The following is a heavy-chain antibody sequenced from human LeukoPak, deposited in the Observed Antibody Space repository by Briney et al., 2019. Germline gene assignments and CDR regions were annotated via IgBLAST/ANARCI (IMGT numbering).Heavy chain of an antibody. CDR1: GYTFTSYG. Sequence: ASVKVSCKASGYTFTSYGISWVRQAPGQGLEWMGWISAYNGNTNYAQKLQGRVTMTTDTSTSTAYMELRSLRSDDTAVYYCARLPLYYDILTAYYTYYYYYGMDVWGKGTTVTVSS. D-gene: IGHD3-9*01. CDR3: ARLPLYYDILTAYYTYYYYYGMDV. CDR2: ISAYNGNT. J-gene: IGHJ6*04. V-gene: IGHV1-18*04.